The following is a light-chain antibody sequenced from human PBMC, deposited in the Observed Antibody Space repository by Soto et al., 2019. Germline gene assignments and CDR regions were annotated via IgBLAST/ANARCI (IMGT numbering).Light chain of an antibody. J-gene: IGKJ5*01. CDR1: QGISSY. Sequence: DIQLTQSPSFLSASVGDRVTITCRASQGISSYLAWYQQKPGKAPKLLLYAPSTLQSGVPSRFSGSGSGTEFTLTISSLQPEDFATYYCQHLDSYSTFGQGTRLEIK. V-gene: IGKV1-9*01. CDR2: APS. CDR3: QHLDSYST.